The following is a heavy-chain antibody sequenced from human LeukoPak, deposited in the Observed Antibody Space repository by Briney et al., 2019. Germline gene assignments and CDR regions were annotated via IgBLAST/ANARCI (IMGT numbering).Heavy chain of an antibody. CDR2: IYHSGST. CDR3: AGLRGGSLSPFDN. V-gene: IGHV4-39*01. Sequence: SETLSLTCTVSGGSVSSSSYYWGWIRQPPGKGLEWIGSIYHSGSTHYNPSLKSRVTISVDTSKNQFSLKLSSVMAADTAVYYCAGLRGGSLSPFDNWGQGTLVTVSS. J-gene: IGHJ4*02. CDR1: GGSVSSSSYY. D-gene: IGHD1-26*01.